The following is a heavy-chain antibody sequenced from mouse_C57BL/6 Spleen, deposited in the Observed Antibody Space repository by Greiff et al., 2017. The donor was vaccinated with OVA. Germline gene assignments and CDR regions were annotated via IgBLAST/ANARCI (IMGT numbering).Heavy chain of an antibody. V-gene: IGHV1-18*01. Sequence: EVQLQESGPELVKPGASVKIPCKASGYTFTDYNMDWVKQSHGKSLEWIGDINPNNGGTIYNQKFKGKATLTVDKSSSTAYMELRSLTSEDTAVYYCARKGGGYDGFAYWGQGTLVTVSA. D-gene: IGHD2-2*01. CDR3: ARKGGGYDGFAY. J-gene: IGHJ3*01. CDR1: GYTFTDYN. CDR2: INPNNGGT.